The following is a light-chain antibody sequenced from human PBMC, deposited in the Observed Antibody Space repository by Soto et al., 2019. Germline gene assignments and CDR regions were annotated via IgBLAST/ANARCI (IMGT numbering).Light chain of an antibody. CDR2: DVS. CDR1: SSDVGGYNY. J-gene: IGLJ3*02. V-gene: IGLV2-11*01. CDR3: CSYAGSYTLRM. Sequence: QSALTLPASVSGSPGQSITISCTGTSSDVGGYNYVSWYQHHPGKAPKLMIYDVSKRPSGVPDRFSGSKSGNTASLTISGLQAEDEAEYYCCSYAGSYTLRMFGGGTKLTVL.